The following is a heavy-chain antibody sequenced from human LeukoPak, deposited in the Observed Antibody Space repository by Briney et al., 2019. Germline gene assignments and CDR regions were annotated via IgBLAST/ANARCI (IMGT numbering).Heavy chain of an antibody. Sequence: PSETLSLTCRVSGASISSGGYQWSWIRQYPGKGLEWIGYIYSSGDTYYNPSLKSRVTLSVDTSKNQFSLNLTSVTVADSAFYYCARGGVVAACRLHYWGQGTLVTVSS. D-gene: IGHD2-15*01. CDR3: ARGGVVAACRLHY. CDR1: GASISSGGYQ. CDR2: IYSSGDT. J-gene: IGHJ4*02. V-gene: IGHV4-31*03.